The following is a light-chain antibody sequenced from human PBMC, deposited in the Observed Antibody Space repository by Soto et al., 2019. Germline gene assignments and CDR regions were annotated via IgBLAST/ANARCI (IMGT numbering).Light chain of an antibody. J-gene: IGLJ1*01. CDR1: SSDVGAYNY. Sequence: QSVLRQPASVSGSPGQSITISCTGASSDVGAYNYVSWYQQHPGKAPKLMIYDVSNRPSGVSNRFSGSKSGNSASLTISGLQAEDEADYYCSSYTTRDTLGFGTGTKVTVL. V-gene: IGLV2-14*03. CDR2: DVS. CDR3: SSYTTRDTLG.